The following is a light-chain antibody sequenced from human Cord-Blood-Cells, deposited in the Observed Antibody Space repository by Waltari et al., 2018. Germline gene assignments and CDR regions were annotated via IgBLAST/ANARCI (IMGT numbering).Light chain of an antibody. CDR2: WAS. V-gene: IGKV4-1*01. CDR3: QQYYITPFT. Sequence: DIVMTQSPDSLAVSLGERATINCKSSQSVLYSSNNKNYLAWYQQKPGQPPKPLIYWASTRESGVPDRFSGSGSGTDFTLTISSLQAEDVAVYYCQQYYITPFTFGPGTKVDIK. J-gene: IGKJ3*01. CDR1: QSVLYSSNNKNY.